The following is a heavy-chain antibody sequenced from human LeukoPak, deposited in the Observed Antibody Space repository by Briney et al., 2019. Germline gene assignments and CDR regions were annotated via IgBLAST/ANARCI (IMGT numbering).Heavy chain of an antibody. CDR3: ARDGSARSLGN. CDR1: GFTVSSNY. Sequence: GGSLTLSCAASGFTVSSNYMSWVRQAPGRGLEWVSVIDNGGSTYYADSVKGRFTISTDNSKNTLYLQMNSLRAEDTAVYYFARDGSARSLGNWGQGTLVSVSS. D-gene: IGHD6-6*01. CDR2: IDNGGST. J-gene: IGHJ4*02. V-gene: IGHV3-53*01.